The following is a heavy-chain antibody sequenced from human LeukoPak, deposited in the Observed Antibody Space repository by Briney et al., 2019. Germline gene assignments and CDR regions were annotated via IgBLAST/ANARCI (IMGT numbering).Heavy chain of an antibody. CDR1: GFTFSSYS. D-gene: IGHD4-17*01. CDR2: ISSSSSSTI. J-gene: IGHJ4*02. V-gene: IGHV3-48*01. CDR3: ARDYGGNLAPDY. Sequence: PGGSLRLSCAASGFTFSSYSMNWVRQAPGKGLEWVSYISSSSSSTIYYADSVKGRFTISRDNAKNSLYLQMNSLRAEDTAVYYCARDYGGNLAPDYWGQGTLVTVSS.